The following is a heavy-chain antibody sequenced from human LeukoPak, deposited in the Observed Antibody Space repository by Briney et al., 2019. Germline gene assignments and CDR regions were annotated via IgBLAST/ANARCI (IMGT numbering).Heavy chain of an antibody. CDR1: GGIFSSYA. Sequence: ASVKVSCKASGGIFSSYAISWVRQAPGQGLEWMGGIIPIFGTANYAQKFQGRVTITADKSTSTAYMELSSLRSEDTAVYYCARGVLLVYALNYYYYYMDVWGKGTTVTVSS. CDR2: IIPIFGTA. CDR3: ARGVLLVYALNYYYYYMDV. J-gene: IGHJ6*03. V-gene: IGHV1-69*06. D-gene: IGHD2-8*01.